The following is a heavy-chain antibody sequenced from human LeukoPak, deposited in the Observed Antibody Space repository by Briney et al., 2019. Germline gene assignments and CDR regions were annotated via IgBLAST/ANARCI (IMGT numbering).Heavy chain of an antibody. J-gene: IGHJ3*02. CDR1: GFTFDDYA. Sequence: GGSLRLSCAASGFTFDDYAIHWVRQAPGKGLEWVSGISWNSGSIGYADSVKGRYTISRDNSKNTLYLQMSSLRVDDTAVYYCARARAPVTRISSFDIWGQGTTVTVSS. CDR2: ISWNSGSI. CDR3: ARARAPVTRISSFDI. V-gene: IGHV3-9*01. D-gene: IGHD4-17*01.